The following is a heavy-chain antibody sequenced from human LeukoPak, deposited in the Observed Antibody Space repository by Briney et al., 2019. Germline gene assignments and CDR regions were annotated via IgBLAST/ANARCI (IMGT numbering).Heavy chain of an antibody. CDR3: ARRIGGSYYWADYYGMDV. CDR1: GFTFSSYA. V-gene: IGHV3-23*01. J-gene: IGHJ6*02. CDR2: ISGSGGST. D-gene: IGHD1-26*01. Sequence: PGGSLRLSCAASGFTFSSYAMSWVRQAPGKGLEWVSAISGSGGSTYYADSVKGRFTISRDNAKNSLYLQMNSLRAEDTAVYYCARRIGGSYYWADYYGMDVWGQGTTVTVSS.